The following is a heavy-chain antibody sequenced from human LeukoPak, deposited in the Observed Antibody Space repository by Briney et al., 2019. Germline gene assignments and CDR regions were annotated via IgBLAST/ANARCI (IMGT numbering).Heavy chain of an antibody. CDR3: ARDSPFCGGDCYFDY. V-gene: IGHV1-69*04. CDR2: IIPILGIT. CDR1: AGTFSSYA. J-gene: IGHJ4*02. D-gene: IGHD2-21*02. Sequence: AVKVSCKASAGTFSSYAISWVRQAPGQGLEWMGRIIPILGITNYAQKFQGRVTITADKSTSTAYMELSSLRSEDTAVYYCARDSPFCGGDCYFDYWGQGTLVTASS.